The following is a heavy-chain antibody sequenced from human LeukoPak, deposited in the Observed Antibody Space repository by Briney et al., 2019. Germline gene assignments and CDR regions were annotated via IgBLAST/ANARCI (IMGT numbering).Heavy chain of an antibody. Sequence: GRSLRLSCAASGFTFSTYTMHWVRQAPGKGLEWVAVIWYDGTNKYSTDSVKGRFTISRDNSKHTLYLQVNSLRAEDTAVYYCARDRSIYCGSTSCYGWFDPWGQGTLVTVSS. D-gene: IGHD2-2*01. CDR3: ARDRSIYCGSTSCYGWFDP. CDR1: GFTFSTYT. V-gene: IGHV3-33*01. J-gene: IGHJ5*02. CDR2: IWYDGTNK.